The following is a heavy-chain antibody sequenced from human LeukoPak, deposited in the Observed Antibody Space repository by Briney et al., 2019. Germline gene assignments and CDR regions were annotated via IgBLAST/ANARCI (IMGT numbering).Heavy chain of an antibody. CDR3: ARGSWYYYDSSVYDYYYYMDV. CDR2: IIPIFGTA. D-gene: IGHD3-22*01. Sequence: GSSVKVSCKASGGTFSGYAISWVRQAPGQGLEWMGGIIPIFGTANYAQKFQGRVTIAADKSTSTAYMELSSLRSEDTAVYYCARGSWYYYDSSVYDYYYYMDVWGKGTTVTVSS. CDR1: GGTFSGYA. J-gene: IGHJ6*03. V-gene: IGHV1-69*06.